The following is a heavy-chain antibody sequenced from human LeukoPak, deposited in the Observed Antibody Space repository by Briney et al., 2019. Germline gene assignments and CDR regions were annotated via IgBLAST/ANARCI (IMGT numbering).Heavy chain of an antibody. D-gene: IGHD3-22*01. CDR2: IKQEGSEK. CDR1: GFTFSGYW. CDR3: ARAQYYYDSSGYGGSYYFDY. J-gene: IGHJ4*02. V-gene: IGHV3-7*01. Sequence: PGGSLRLSCEASGFTFSGYWMSWVRQAPGKGLEWVANIKQEGSEKYYVDSVKGRSTISRDNAKNSVFLQMNSLRAEDTAVYYCARAQYYYDSSGYGGSYYFDYWGQGTLVTVSS.